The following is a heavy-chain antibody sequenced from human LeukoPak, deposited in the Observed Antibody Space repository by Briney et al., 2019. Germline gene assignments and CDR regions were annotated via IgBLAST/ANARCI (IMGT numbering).Heavy chain of an antibody. D-gene: IGHD4-17*01. V-gene: IGHV3-30*18. CDR2: ISYDGSYK. CDR1: GFTFSSYG. J-gene: IGHJ4*02. CDR3: AKVGDYGDYALDY. Sequence: PGGSLRLSCAASGFTFSSYGMHWVRQAPGKGLEWVAVISYDGSYKYYADSVKGRFTISRDNSKNTLYLQMSSLRAEDTAVYYCAKVGDYGDYALDYWGQGTLVTVSS.